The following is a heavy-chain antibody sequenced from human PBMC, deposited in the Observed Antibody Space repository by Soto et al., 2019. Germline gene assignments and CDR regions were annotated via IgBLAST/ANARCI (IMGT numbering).Heavy chain of an antibody. J-gene: IGHJ4*02. D-gene: IGHD3-22*01. CDR2: IIPIFGTA. Sequence: GASVKVSCKASGGTFSSYAISWVRQAPGQGLEWMGGIIPIFGTANYAQKFQGRVTITADESTSTAYMELSSLRSEDTAVYYCARSSEFPDSSGSYYFDYWGQGTLVTV. CDR1: GGTFSSYA. V-gene: IGHV1-69*13. CDR3: ARSSEFPDSSGSYYFDY.